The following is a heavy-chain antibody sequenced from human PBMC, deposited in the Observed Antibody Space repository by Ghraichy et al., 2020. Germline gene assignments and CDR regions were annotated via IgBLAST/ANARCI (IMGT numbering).Heavy chain of an antibody. J-gene: IGHJ4*02. CDR1: GGSISSDGYS. V-gene: IGHV4-30-2*01. D-gene: IGHD5-24*01. CDR2: IYPSGST. CDR3: ARSPSGHNTFDH. Sequence: SETLSLTCAVSGGSISSDGYSWNWIRQPPGKGLEWVGDIYPSGSTYYNSSLKSRVTITIDRSKNQFSLRLTSVTAADTAVYFCARSPSGHNTFDHWGQGTLVTVSS.